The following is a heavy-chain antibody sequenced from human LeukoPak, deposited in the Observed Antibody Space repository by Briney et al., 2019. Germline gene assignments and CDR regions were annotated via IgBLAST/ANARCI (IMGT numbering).Heavy chain of an antibody. CDR1: GFTFSGSA. V-gene: IGHV3-73*01. J-gene: IGHJ3*02. D-gene: IGHD3-10*01. Sequence: PGGSLRLSCAASGFTFSGSAMHWVRQASGKGLEWVGRIRSKANSYATAYAASVKGRFTIYRDDSKNTAYLQMNSLKTEDTAVYYCTSITMVRGVIAFDIWGQGTMVTVSS. CDR2: IRSKANSYAT. CDR3: TSITMVRGVIAFDI.